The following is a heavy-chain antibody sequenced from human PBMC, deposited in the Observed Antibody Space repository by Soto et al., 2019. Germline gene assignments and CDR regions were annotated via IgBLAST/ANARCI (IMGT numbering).Heavy chain of an antibody. Sequence: PGGSLTLSCAASGLTFSSYAMSCVRQAPGKGLEWVSAISGSGGSTYYADSVNGRFTISRDNSKNTLYLQMNSLRAEDTAAYYCAAYSSSSPGGYYYYGMDVWGQGTKVTVSS. V-gene: IGHV3-23*01. D-gene: IGHD6-6*01. J-gene: IGHJ6*02. CDR3: AAYSSSSPGGYYYYGMDV. CDR2: ISGSGGST. CDR1: GLTFSSYA.